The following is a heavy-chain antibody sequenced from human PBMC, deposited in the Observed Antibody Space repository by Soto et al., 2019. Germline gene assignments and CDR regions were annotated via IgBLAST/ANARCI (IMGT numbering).Heavy chain of an antibody. J-gene: IGHJ4*02. D-gene: IGHD1-26*01. Sequence: ASVKVSCKASGGTFSIYTISWVRQAPGQGLEWMGRIIPILGIANYAQKFQGRVTITADKSTSTAYMELSSLRSEDTAVYYCARGEWGDPFDYWGQGTLVTVSS. V-gene: IGHV1-69*02. CDR1: GGTFSIYT. CDR2: IIPILGIA. CDR3: ARGEWGDPFDY.